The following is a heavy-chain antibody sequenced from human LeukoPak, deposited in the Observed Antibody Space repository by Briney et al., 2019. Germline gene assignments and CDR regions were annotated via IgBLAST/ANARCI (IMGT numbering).Heavy chain of an antibody. CDR1: GFTFSNFW. CDR2: IGRDGTTT. D-gene: IGHD3-22*01. CDR3: ASGGRYYDISGYSDF. Sequence: GGSLRLSCAASGFTFSNFWMHWVRQTPDKGLVWISRIGRDGTTTYYADSVRGRFTISRDNAKNTLYLHMNSLRIEDTAVYFCASGGRYYDISGYSDFWGQGTLVTVSS. J-gene: IGHJ4*02. V-gene: IGHV3-74*01.